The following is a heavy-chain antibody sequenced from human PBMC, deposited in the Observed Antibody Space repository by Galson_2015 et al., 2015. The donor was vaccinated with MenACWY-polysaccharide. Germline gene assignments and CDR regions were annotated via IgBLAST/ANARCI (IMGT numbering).Heavy chain of an antibody. CDR3: ARDLVGP. J-gene: IGHJ5*02. Sequence: ETLSLTCTVSGGSISSSSYSWGWIRQPPGKGLEWIGSIYYRGSTYYNPSLKSRVTMSVDTSKNQFSLRVNSVTAADTGVYYCARDLVGPWGQGTLVTVSS. D-gene: IGHD1-26*01. CDR1: GGSISSSSYS. CDR2: IYYRGST. V-gene: IGHV4-39*07.